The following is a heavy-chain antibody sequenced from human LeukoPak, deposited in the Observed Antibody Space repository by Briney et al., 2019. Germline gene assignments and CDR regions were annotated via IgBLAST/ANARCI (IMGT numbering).Heavy chain of an antibody. V-gene: IGHV3-21*01. J-gene: IGHJ4*02. CDR1: GLTLGSYR. CDR3: ARDGGVTSNFDY. Sequence: GGSLSLSCAASGLTLGSYRINWVGQAPGKGLEWVSSISSSSSYINYADSVKGRFTIPRDNAKNSLYLQMNSLRAEDTAVYYCARDGGVTSNFDYWGQGTLVTVSS. D-gene: IGHD3-3*01. CDR2: ISSSSSYI.